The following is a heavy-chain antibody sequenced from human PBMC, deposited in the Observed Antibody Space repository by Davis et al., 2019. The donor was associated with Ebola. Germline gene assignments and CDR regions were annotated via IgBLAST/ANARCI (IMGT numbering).Heavy chain of an antibody. J-gene: IGHJ4*02. Sequence: PGGSLRLSCAASGFTVSSNYMSWVRQAPGKGLEWVSLIYSGDSTYYADSVKGRFTISRDNSKNTLYLQMNSLRAEDTAVYYCARDLAVAPPDYWGQGTLVTVSS. CDR3: ARDLAVAPPDY. CDR2: IYSGDST. CDR1: GFTVSSNY. D-gene: IGHD6-19*01. V-gene: IGHV3-66*01.